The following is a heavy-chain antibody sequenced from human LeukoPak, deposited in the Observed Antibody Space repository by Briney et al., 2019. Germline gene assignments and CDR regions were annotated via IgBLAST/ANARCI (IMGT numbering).Heavy chain of an antibody. J-gene: IGHJ4*02. CDR1: GFTHSTYG. V-gene: IGHV3-30*18. CDR3: AKDWGNWGYGFYFDH. D-gene: IGHD7-27*01. CDR2: ISFDGSNK. Sequence: GGSLRLSCPASGFTHSTYGMHWVRPAPGKGLAWVAVISFDGSNKYYPDSVEGRFTISRDNPKNTLYLQMNRLRAEDTAVYYCAKDWGNWGYGFYFDHWGQGTLVTVSS.